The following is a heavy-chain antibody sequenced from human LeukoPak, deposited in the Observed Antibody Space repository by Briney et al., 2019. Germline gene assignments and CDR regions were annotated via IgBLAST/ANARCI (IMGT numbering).Heavy chain of an antibody. CDR2: IKEDGTDR. V-gene: IGHV3-7*01. J-gene: IGHJ6*04. D-gene: IGHD3-16*01. CDR1: GFTFSDYW. Sequence: GGSLRLSCGGSGFTFSDYWMTWVRQAPGKGLEWVANIKEDGTDRQYADSVEGRFTISRDNAENLVYLQMSSLRAEDTAVYYCVRESSVWVGPGIGRPLDVWGKGTTVTVSS. CDR3: VRESSVWVGPGIGRPLDV.